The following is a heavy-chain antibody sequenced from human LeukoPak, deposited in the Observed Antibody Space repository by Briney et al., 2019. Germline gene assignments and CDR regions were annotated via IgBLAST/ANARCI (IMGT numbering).Heavy chain of an antibody. Sequence: GGSLRLSCAASGFTFSSFWMIWVRQAPGKGLEWVANIKEDGSVKNYVDSVKGRFTISRDNAKNSLFLQMNSLRAEDTAVYYCARERYGNYNWGQGTLVTVSS. CDR3: ARERYGNYN. J-gene: IGHJ4*02. V-gene: IGHV3-7*03. D-gene: IGHD4-11*01. CDR1: GFTFSSFW. CDR2: IKEDGSVK.